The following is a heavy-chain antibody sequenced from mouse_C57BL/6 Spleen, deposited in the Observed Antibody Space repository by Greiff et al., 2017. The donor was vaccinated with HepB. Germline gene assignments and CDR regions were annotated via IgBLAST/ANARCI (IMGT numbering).Heavy chain of an antibody. CDR2: IDPSDSET. V-gene: IGHV1-52*01. J-gene: IGHJ3*01. Sequence: VQLQQPGAELVKPGASVKLSCKASGYTFTSYWMHWVKQRPIQGLEWIGNIDPSDSETHYNQKFKDKATLTVDKSSSTAYMQLSSLTSEDSAVYYCARSGLAWFAYWGQGTLVTVSA. CDR1: GYTFTSYW. CDR3: ARSGLAWFAY. D-gene: IGHD3-1*01.